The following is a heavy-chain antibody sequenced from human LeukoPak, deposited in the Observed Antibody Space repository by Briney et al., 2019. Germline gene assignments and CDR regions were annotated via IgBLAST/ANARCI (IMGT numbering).Heavy chain of an antibody. D-gene: IGHD3-22*01. CDR3: ARWNYFDNSGYYSDWYFDL. J-gene: IGHJ2*01. CDR2: IHYTGST. V-gene: IGHV4-59*08. CDR1: GGSISSYY. Sequence: SETLSLTCSVSGGSISSYYWSWIRQPTGKGLEWIGYIHYTGSTNYNPSLKSRVTMSLDTSKNQFPMELMSVTAADTAVYYCARWNYFDNSGYYSDWYFDLWGRGTLVTVSS.